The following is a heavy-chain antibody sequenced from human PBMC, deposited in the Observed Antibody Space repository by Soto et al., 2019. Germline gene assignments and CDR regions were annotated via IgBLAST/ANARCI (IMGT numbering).Heavy chain of an antibody. CDR2: INPNSGGT. J-gene: IGHJ5*02. CDR3: ARGRFTMVRGEGNWFDP. D-gene: IGHD3-10*01. CDR1: GYTFTGYY. V-gene: IGHV1-2*04. Sequence: WASVKVSCKASGYTFTGYYMHWVRQAPGQGLEWMGWINPNSGGTNYAQKFQGWVTMTRDTSISTAYMELSRLRSDDTAVYYCARGRFTMVRGEGNWFDPWGQGTLVTVSS.